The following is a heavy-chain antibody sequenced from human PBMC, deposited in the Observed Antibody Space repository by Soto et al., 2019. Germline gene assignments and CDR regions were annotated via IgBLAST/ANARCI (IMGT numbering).Heavy chain of an antibody. J-gene: IGHJ6*02. V-gene: IGHV1-8*01. CDR2: MNPNNGNT. CDR1: GYTFSSYD. Sequence: QVQLVQSGAEVKKPGASVKVSCKAPGYTFSSYDLNWVRQATGQGLEWMGWMNPNNGNTGYAQKFQGRVTMTRNTSISTAYMELSSLRSEDTAVYYCALVSLWFGEHSGMAVWGHGTTVTVSS. D-gene: IGHD3-10*01. CDR3: ALVSLWFGEHSGMAV.